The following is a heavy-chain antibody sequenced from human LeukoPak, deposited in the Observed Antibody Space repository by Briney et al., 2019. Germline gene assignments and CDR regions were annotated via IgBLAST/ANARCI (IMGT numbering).Heavy chain of an antibody. CDR1: GGSFSGYY. CDR2: INHSGST. Sequence: SETLSLTCAVYGGSFSGYYWSWIRQPPGKGLEWIGEINHSGSTNYNPSLKSRVTISVDTSKNQFSLKLSSVTAADTAVYYCARGPRYCSSTSCYPSWFDPWGQGTLVTVSS. J-gene: IGHJ5*02. CDR3: ARGPRYCSSTSCYPSWFDP. V-gene: IGHV4-34*01. D-gene: IGHD2-2*01.